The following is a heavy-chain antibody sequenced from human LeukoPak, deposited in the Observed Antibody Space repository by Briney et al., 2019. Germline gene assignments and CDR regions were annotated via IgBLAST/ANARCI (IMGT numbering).Heavy chain of an antibody. CDR1: GYTFTSYC. CDR3: AREEVRRAVAGYFDN. CDR2: ISGYNGNT. J-gene: IGHJ4*02. Sequence: ASVKVSCKASGYTFTSYCIGWVRQAPGQGLEWMGWISGYNGNTNYAQKLQGRVTMTTDTSTSTVYMELRSLRSDDTAVYYCAREEVRRAVAGYFDNWGQGTLVTVSS. V-gene: IGHV1-18*01. D-gene: IGHD6-19*01.